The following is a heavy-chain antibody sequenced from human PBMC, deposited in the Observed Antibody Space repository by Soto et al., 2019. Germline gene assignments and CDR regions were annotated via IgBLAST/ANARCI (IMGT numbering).Heavy chain of an antibody. CDR3: AREDDGGDSLDV. Sequence: QVQLQQSGPGLVKPSQTLSLTCTVSGGSISSVYYHWTWIRQSPGKGLEWIGYIHHSGSILYNPSLKSRVTISVDTSKNQFSLHLSSVTAADTAVYFCAREDDGGDSLDVWGQGTTVTVSS. J-gene: IGHJ6*02. CDR1: GGSISSVYYH. V-gene: IGHV4-30-4*08. D-gene: IGHD2-21*02. CDR2: IHHSGSI.